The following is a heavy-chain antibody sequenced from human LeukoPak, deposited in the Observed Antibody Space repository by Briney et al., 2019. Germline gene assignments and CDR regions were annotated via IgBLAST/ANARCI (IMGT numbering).Heavy chain of an antibody. Sequence: SETLSLTCTVSGGSISSSSYYWGWIRQPPGKGLEWIGSIYYSGSTYYNPSLKSRVTISVDTSKNQFSLKLSSVTAADTAVYYCARGARYYGSGSYYYYYMDVWGKGTTVTVSS. J-gene: IGHJ6*03. D-gene: IGHD3-10*01. CDR2: IYYSGST. CDR1: GGSISSSSYY. V-gene: IGHV4-39*01. CDR3: ARGARYYGSGSYYYYYMDV.